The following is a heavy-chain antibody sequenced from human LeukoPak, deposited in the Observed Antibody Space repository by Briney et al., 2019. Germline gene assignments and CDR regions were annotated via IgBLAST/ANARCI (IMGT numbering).Heavy chain of an antibody. V-gene: IGHV4-59*01. CDR3: VAVAGKSFDY. D-gene: IGHD6-19*01. CDR2: IYYSGST. CDR1: GGSISSYY. J-gene: IGHJ4*02. Sequence: SETLSLTCTASGGSISSYYWSWIRQPPGKGLEWIGYIYYSGSTNYNPSLKSRVTISVDTSKNQFSLKLSSVTAADTAVYYCVAVAGKSFDYWGQGTLVTVSS.